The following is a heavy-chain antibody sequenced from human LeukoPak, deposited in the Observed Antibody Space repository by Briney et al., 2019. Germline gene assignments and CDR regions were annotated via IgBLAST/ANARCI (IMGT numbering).Heavy chain of an antibody. CDR2: IYPGDSDT. CDR3: ARGLVPYCSGGSCPFDY. CDR1: GYSFTSYW. J-gene: IGHJ4*02. Sequence: GESLKISCKGSGYSFTSYWIGWVCQMPGKGLEWMGIIYPGDSDTRYSPSFQGQVTISADKSISTAYLQWSSLKASDTAMYYCARGLVPYCSGGSCPFDYWGQGTLVTVSS. V-gene: IGHV5-51*01. D-gene: IGHD2-15*01.